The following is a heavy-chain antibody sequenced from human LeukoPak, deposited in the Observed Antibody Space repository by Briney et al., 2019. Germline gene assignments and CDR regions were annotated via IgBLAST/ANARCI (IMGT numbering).Heavy chain of an antibody. D-gene: IGHD6-19*01. CDR3: ARDFLIAVAGTILGANNWFDP. CDR1: GGTFSSYA. Sequence: SVNVSCKASGGTFSSYAISWVRQAPGQGLEWMGGIIPIFGTANYAQKLQGRVTITADESTSTAYMELSSLRSEDTAVYYCARDFLIAVAGTILGANNWFDPWGQGTLVTVSS. J-gene: IGHJ5*02. CDR2: IIPIFGTA. V-gene: IGHV1-69*01.